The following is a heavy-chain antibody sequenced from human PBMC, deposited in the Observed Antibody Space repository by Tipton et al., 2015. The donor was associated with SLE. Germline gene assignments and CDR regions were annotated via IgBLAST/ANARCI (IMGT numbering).Heavy chain of an antibody. Sequence: QLVQSGAEVKKPGASVKVSCKASGYTFTTYSIHWVRQAPGQRLEWIGWINAGNGDTKYSQEFQGRVTITRDTSATTAYMELSSLRSEDMAVYYCARGEAAVVTIDYWGQGTLVTVSS. CDR1: GYTFTTYS. CDR2: INAGNGDT. V-gene: IGHV1-3*03. J-gene: IGHJ4*02. D-gene: IGHD5-18*01. CDR3: ARGEAAVVTIDY.